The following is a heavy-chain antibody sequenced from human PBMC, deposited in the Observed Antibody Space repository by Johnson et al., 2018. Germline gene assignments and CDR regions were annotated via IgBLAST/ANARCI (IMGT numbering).Heavy chain of an antibody. V-gene: IGHV3-53*01. CDR3: AKDVLSEHKSDWFGELLGSRTRAYYYYYMDV. CDR2: IYSGGST. J-gene: IGHJ6*03. Sequence: QLVESGGGLIQPGGSLRLSCAASGFTVSSNYMSWVRQAPGKGLEWVSVIYSGGSTYYADSVKGRFTISRDNSKNTLYLQMNSLRAEDTAVYYCAKDVLSEHKSDWFGELLGSRTRAYYYYYMDVWGKGTTVTVSS. CDR1: GFTVSSNY. D-gene: IGHD3-10*01.